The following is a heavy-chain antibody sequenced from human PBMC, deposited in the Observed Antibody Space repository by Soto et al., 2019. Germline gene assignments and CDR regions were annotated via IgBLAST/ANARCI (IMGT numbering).Heavy chain of an antibody. CDR2: IIPILGIA. V-gene: IGHV1-69*08. CDR3: ARDPDTTERDSC. CDR1: GGTFSSYT. Sequence: QVQLVQSGAEVKKPGSSVKVSCKASGGTFSSYTISWVRQAPGQGLEWMGRIIPILGIANYAQKFQGRVTITADNSTSTAYMELSSLRSEDTAVYYCARDPDTTERDSCWGQGTLVTVSS. J-gene: IGHJ4*02. D-gene: IGHD4-17*01.